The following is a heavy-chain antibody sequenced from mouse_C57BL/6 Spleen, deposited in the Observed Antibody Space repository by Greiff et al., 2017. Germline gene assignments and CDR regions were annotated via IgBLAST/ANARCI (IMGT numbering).Heavy chain of an antibody. D-gene: IGHD1-1*01. V-gene: IGHV1-26*01. CDR1: GYTFTDYY. CDR3: SRDGAGGYFDY. CDR2: INPNNGGT. J-gene: IGHJ2*01. Sequence: VQLQQSGPELVKPGASVKISYKASGYTFTDYYMNWVKQSHGKSLEWIGDINPNNGGTSYNQKFKGKATLTVDKSSSTAYMELRSLTSEDSAVXYCSRDGAGGYFDYWGQGTTLTVSS.